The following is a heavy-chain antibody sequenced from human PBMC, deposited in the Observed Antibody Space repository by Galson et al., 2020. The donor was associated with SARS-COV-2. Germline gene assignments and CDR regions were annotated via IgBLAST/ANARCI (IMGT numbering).Heavy chain of an antibody. Sequence: GGSLRLSCAASGFTFSNYVMHWVRQAPGKGPEWVSFITSDGSNSYYADSLKGRFTISRDNSKSTLYLQMNSLRAEDTAVYYCARGEEWELSYYFDCWGEGTLVTVSS. V-gene: IGHV3-30*04. CDR1: GFTFSNYV. CDR2: ITSDGSNS. J-gene: IGHJ4*02. CDR3: ARGEEWELSYYFDC. D-gene: IGHD1-26*01.